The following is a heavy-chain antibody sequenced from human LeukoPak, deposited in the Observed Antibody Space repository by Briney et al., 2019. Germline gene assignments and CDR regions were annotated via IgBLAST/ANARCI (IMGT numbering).Heavy chain of an antibody. Sequence: GGSLRLSCAASGFSFSTYSMNWVRQAPGKGLEWVSYISSTSNIIYYADSVKGRFTISRDNAKNSLYLQMNSLRDDDTAVYYCARDSGGYYYDSSVRAFDIWGQGTMVTVSS. CDR2: ISSTSNII. J-gene: IGHJ3*02. CDR3: ARDSGGYYYDSSVRAFDI. D-gene: IGHD3-22*01. V-gene: IGHV3-48*02. CDR1: GFSFSTYS.